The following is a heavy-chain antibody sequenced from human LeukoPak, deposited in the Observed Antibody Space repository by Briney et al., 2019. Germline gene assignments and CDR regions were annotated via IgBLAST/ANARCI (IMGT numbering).Heavy chain of an antibody. J-gene: IGHJ3*02. CDR1: GGTFSSYA. Sequence: SVKVSCKASGGTFSSYAISWVRQAPGQGLEWMARIIPILGIANYAQKFQGRVTITADKSTSTAYMELSSLRSEDTAVYYCARGGSGQWLVNDAFDIWGQGTMVTVSS. D-gene: IGHD6-19*01. CDR2: IIPILGIA. V-gene: IGHV1-69*04. CDR3: ARGGSGQWLVNDAFDI.